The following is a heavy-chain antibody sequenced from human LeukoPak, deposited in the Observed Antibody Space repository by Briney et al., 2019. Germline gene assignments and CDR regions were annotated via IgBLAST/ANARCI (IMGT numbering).Heavy chain of an antibody. CDR1: GGTFSSYA. D-gene: IGHD6-13*01. Sequence: SVKVSCKASGGTFSSYAISWVRQAPGQGLEWMGGIIPFFGTANYAQKFQGRVTITADESTSTAYMELSSLRSEDTAVYYCARDREAAAVVLGYYYGMDVWGQGTTVTVSS. J-gene: IGHJ6*02. V-gene: IGHV1-69*01. CDR2: IIPFFGTA. CDR3: ARDREAAAVVLGYYYGMDV.